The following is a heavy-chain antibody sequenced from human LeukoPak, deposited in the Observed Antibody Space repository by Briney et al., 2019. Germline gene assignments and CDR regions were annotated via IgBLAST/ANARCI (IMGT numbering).Heavy chain of an antibody. J-gene: IGHJ4*02. CDR3: ARVRGPGYDFWSGYSFDY. CDR1: GFTFSSYS. Sequence: GGSLRLSCAASGFTFSSYSMNWVRQAPGKGLEWVSSISSSSSYIYYADSVKGRFTISRGNAKNSLYLQMNSLRAEDTAVYYCARVRGPGYDFWSGYSFDYWGQGTLVTVSS. V-gene: IGHV3-21*01. D-gene: IGHD3-3*01. CDR2: ISSSSSYI.